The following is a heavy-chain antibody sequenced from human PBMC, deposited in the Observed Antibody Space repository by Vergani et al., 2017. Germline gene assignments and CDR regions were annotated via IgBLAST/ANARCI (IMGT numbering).Heavy chain of an antibody. D-gene: IGHD3-16*01. CDR3: AKHFRGWGIDY. V-gene: IGHV3-30*02. Sequence: QVQLVESGGGVVQRGGSLRLSCATSGFTLSNYDMQWIRQGPGKGLEFVAFIQFDGSNQYYADSVKGRFTLSRDFSKNTLYLQMNSLRTDDTATNYCAKHFRGWGIDYWGQGTQVLVSS. CDR1: GFTLSNYD. CDR2: IQFDGSNQ. J-gene: IGHJ4*02.